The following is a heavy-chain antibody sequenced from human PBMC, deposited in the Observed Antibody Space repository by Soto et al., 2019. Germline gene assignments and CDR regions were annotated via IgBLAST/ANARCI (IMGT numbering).Heavy chain of an antibody. CDR2: IKQDGSEK. D-gene: IGHD2-8*01. Sequence: PGGSLRLSCAASGFTFSSYWMSWVRQAPGKGLEWVANIKQDGSEKYYVDSVKGRFTISRDNAKNSLYLQMNSLRAEDTAVYYCARGLMVYAIYYYYGMDVWAQGTTVTVSS. J-gene: IGHJ6*02. V-gene: IGHV3-7*01. CDR3: ARGLMVYAIYYYYGMDV. CDR1: GFTFSSYW.